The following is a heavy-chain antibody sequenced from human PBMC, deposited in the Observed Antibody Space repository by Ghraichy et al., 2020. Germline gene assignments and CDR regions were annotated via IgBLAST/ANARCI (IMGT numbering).Heavy chain of an antibody. CDR3: ATYCSSTSCYAPQYYYGMDV. CDR1: GYTFTNYA. Sequence: ASVKVSCKASGYTFTNYAMHWVRQAPGQRLEWMGWINAGNGDTKYSQNFQGRLTITRDTSASTGYMELSSLRSEDTAVYYCATYCSSTSCYAPQYYYGMDVWGQGTTVTVSS. J-gene: IGHJ6*02. D-gene: IGHD2-2*01. V-gene: IGHV1-3*01. CDR2: INAGNGDT.